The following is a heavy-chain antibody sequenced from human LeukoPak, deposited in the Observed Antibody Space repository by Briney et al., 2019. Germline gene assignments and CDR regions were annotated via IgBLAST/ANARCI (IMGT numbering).Heavy chain of an antibody. J-gene: IGHJ4*02. V-gene: IGHV4-59*02. CDR1: GGSVSSYY. Sequence: SETLSLTCTVSGGSVSSYYWSWIRQPPGKGLEWIGYIYYSGSTNYNPSLKSRVTISVDTSKNQFSLKLSSVTAADTAVYYCAREGGPTAMYDYWGQGTLVTVSS. CDR2: IYYSGST. CDR3: AREGGPTAMYDY. D-gene: IGHD5-18*01.